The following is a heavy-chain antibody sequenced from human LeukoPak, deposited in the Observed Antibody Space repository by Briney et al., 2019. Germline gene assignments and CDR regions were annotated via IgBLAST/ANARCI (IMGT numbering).Heavy chain of an antibody. Sequence: SAPTLFKTTHTLTRSSSCSGFSLSPKGAGVGWIRQPPGNAMEWLALIYWNDDKRYSPSLKSRLTITKDTAKNQVVLTMTNMDSVDTATYYCAREDTARVDYWGQGTLVTVSS. CDR2: IYWNDDK. CDR1: GFSLSPKGAG. D-gene: IGHD5-18*01. V-gene: IGHV2-5*01. CDR3: AREDTARVDY. J-gene: IGHJ4*02.